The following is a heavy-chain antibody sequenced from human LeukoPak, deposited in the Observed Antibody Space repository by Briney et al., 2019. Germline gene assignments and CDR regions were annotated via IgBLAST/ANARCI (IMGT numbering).Heavy chain of an antibody. CDR1: GDSVSSNSAA. CDR2: TYYRSKWYN. D-gene: IGHD1-26*01. CDR3: ARGSGSSRDYYFDY. V-gene: IGHV6-1*01. J-gene: IGHJ4*02. Sequence: SQTLSLTSAISGDSVSSNSAAWNWIRQSPSRGLEWLGRTYYRSKWYNEYVVSVKSRIIINPDTSKNQFSLQLNSVTPEDTAIYYCARGSGSSRDYYFDYWGQGTLVTVSS.